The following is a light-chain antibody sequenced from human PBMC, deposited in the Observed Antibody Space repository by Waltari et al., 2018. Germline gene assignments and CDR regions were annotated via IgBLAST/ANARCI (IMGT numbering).Light chain of an antibody. CDR2: GAS. CDR3: QQYGSSPRT. Sequence: IVLTPSPGTLSFSPGERATLSCRATQSVSSNYLAWYQQKPGQAPRLLIYGASSRATGIPDRFSGSGSGTDFTLTISRLEPEDSAVYYCQQYGSSPRTFGQGTKVEIK. V-gene: IGKV3-20*01. CDR1: QSVSSNY. J-gene: IGKJ1*01.